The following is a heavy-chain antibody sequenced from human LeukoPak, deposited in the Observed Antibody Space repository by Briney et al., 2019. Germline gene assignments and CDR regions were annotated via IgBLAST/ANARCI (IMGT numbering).Heavy chain of an antibody. Sequence: PPETLSLTCTVSGGSISSGDYYWNWIRQPPGKGLEWIGYIHYTGTTYYNPSLKSRVTISVDTSNNQFSLKLNSVTAADTAVYYCGTNEGSSWTAIDYWGQGTLVTVSS. CDR3: GTNEGSSWTAIDY. J-gene: IGHJ4*02. D-gene: IGHD6-13*01. CDR1: GGSISSGDYY. CDR2: IHYTGTT. V-gene: IGHV4-30-4*08.